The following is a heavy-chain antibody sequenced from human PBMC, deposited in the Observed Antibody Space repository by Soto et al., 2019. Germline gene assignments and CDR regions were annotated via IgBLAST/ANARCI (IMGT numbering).Heavy chain of an antibody. CDR3: ARDRLMATAGTARHYFGLDV. CDR1: GGSFSAYY. Sequence: PSETLSLTCTVYGGSFSAYYWNWIRQPPGKGLEWIGEFSHSGSTNYSPSLKSRVTISVDTSKNQFSLKLTSVTAADTAVYYCARDRLMATAGTARHYFGLDVWGQGTTVT. D-gene: IGHD5-12*01. J-gene: IGHJ6*02. V-gene: IGHV4-34*01. CDR2: FSHSGST.